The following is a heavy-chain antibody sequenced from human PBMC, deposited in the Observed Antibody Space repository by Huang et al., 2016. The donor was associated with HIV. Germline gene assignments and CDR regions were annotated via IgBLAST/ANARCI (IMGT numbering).Heavy chain of an antibody. J-gene: IGHJ4*02. CDR2: VSQRGST. Sequence: QLQLPESGPGQVKPSETLSLTCTFSGDFISSTNYYWGWLRQAPGKGLEWVGSVSQRGSTNYNPSLESRVTLSVDTSRNQVSLRLNAVTAADTAVYYCASQHIGAAATWFWGRGTQVAVSS. D-gene: IGHD6-13*01. CDR3: ASQHIGAAATWF. CDR1: GDFISSTNYY. V-gene: IGHV4-39*01.